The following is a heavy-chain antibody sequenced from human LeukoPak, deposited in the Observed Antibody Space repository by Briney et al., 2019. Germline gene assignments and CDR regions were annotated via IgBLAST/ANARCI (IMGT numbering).Heavy chain of an antibody. J-gene: IGHJ4*02. CDR3: ARNLPAADY. CDR2: ISSTSSVI. V-gene: IGHV3-48*04. Sequence: PGGSLRLSCAASGVTFSSYWMSWVRQAPGKGLEWISYISSTSSVIYYADSVKGRFTISRDNAKNSLYLQMSSLRAEDTAVYYCARNLPAADYWGQGTLVTVSS. D-gene: IGHD2-2*01. CDR1: GVTFSSYW.